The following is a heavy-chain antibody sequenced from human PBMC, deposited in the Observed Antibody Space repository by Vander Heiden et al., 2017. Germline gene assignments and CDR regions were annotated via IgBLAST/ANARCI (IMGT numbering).Heavy chain of an antibody. Sequence: QVQLVQSGAAVKKPGASLTVSCKASGFTFSDYFMHWVRQAPGQGLEWMGWIKGDSGVTHYSEKFQGRVTMTRDTSISTVYMELSTLRPDDTAFYYCARDHDYGPDYWGQGTPVTVSS. J-gene: IGHJ4*02. CDR1: GFTFSDYF. V-gene: IGHV1-2*02. CDR3: ARDHDYGPDY. CDR2: IKGDSGVT. D-gene: IGHD4-17*01.